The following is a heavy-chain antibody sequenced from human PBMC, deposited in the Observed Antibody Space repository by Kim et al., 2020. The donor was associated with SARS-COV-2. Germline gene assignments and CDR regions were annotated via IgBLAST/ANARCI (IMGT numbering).Heavy chain of an antibody. CDR3: ARDRIAAAPYFDY. V-gene: IGHV3-7*03. D-gene: IGHD6-13*01. J-gene: IGHJ4*02. Sequence: YVDSGKGRFTITRDNAKNSLYLQMNSLRAEDTAVYYCARDRIAAAPYFDYWGQGTLVTVSS.